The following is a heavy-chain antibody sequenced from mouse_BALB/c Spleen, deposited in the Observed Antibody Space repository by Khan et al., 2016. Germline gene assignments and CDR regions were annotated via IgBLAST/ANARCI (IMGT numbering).Heavy chain of an antibody. CDR2: IRNKANGYTP. CDR1: GFTFTDYY. J-gene: IGHJ4*01. Sequence: EVELVESGGGLVQPGGSLRLSCATSGFTFTDYYMSWVRQPPGKAPEWLGFIRNKANGYTPENSASVKGRFTISRDNSQSILYLQMNTLRAEDSATYYCARDMEGYDDAMDYWGQGTSVTVSS. CDR3: ARDMEGYDDAMDY. D-gene: IGHD2-2*01. V-gene: IGHV7-3*02.